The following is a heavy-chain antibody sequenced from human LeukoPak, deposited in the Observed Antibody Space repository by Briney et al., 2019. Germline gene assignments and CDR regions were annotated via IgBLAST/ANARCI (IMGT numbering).Heavy chain of an antibody. CDR3: ARVEYSGWNLEY. J-gene: IGHJ4*02. D-gene: IGHD5-12*01. V-gene: IGHV3-7*01. CDR2: INKGGSVQ. CDR1: GFTFTRYW. Sequence: GGSLRLSRAASGFTFTRYWMSWVRQAPGKGRGWVANINKGGSVQYYMDSVKGRFTKSRDDAKNSLYLQMYSLRAEVTAVCYCARVEYSGWNLEYWGQGTLVTVSS.